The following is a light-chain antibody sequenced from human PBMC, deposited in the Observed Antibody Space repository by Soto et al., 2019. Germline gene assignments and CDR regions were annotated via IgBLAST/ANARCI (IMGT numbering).Light chain of an antibody. V-gene: IGKV1-27*01. CDR1: QDISNY. CDR2: AVS. Sequence: DIQMTQSPSSLSASVGDRITITCRASQDISNYLAWYQQKPGKVPKVLIYAVSTLQTGVQSRFSGSGSGTVFTLTINRLQPEDVATYYCQNYKSAPNTFGRGTRLEIK. CDR3: QNYKSAPNT. J-gene: IGKJ2*01.